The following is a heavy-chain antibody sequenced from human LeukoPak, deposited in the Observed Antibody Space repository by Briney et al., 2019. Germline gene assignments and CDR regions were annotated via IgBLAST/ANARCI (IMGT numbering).Heavy chain of an antibody. CDR2: ISAYNGNT. Sequence: ASVKVSCKASGYTFTSYGISWVRQAPGQGLEWMGWISAYNGNTNYAQKLQGRVTMTTDTSTSTAYMELRSLRSDDTAVYYCARDLGGYYYGSGTYAKDGYWGQGTLVTVSS. D-gene: IGHD3-10*01. CDR1: GYTFTSYG. V-gene: IGHV1-18*01. J-gene: IGHJ4*02. CDR3: ARDLGGYYYGSGTYAKDGY.